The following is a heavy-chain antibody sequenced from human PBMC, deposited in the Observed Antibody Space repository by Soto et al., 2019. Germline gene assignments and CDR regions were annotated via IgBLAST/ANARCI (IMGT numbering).Heavy chain of an antibody. J-gene: IGHJ2*01. CDR1: GFTFSSYG. V-gene: IGHV3-30*18. D-gene: IGHD1-26*01. CDR2: ISYDGSNK. CDR3: AKDSRANWYFDL. Sequence: QVRLVESGGGVVQPGRSLRLSCAASGFTFSSYGMHWVRQAPGKGLEWVAVISYDGSNKYYADSVKGRFTISRDNSKNTLYLQMNSLRAEDTAVYYCAKDSRANWYFDLWGRGTLVTVSS.